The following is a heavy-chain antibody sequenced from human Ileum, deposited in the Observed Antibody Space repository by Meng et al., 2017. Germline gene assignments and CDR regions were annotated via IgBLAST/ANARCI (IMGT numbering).Heavy chain of an antibody. CDR3: ARDHWGSLDY. J-gene: IGHJ4*02. D-gene: IGHD7-27*01. CDR1: GGSVSSSGYQ. CDR2: AST. V-gene: IGHV4-61*08. Sequence: VQLKESGPGLVRPSETRYLICAVSGGSVSSSGYQWGWIRQPPGKGLEWIGYASTNYNPSLKSRVTISVDTSKNQFSLKLTSVTAADTAVYYCARDHWGSLDYWGQGVLVTVSS.